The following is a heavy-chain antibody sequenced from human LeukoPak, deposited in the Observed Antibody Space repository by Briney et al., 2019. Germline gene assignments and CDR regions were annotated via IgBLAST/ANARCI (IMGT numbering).Heavy chain of an antibody. J-gene: IGHJ4*02. Sequence: GGSLRLSCSTSGFTFSSHPMSGVRQAPGEGLEWVSTEGGNTWYADSVKGRFTISRDNSKNTLYLQMNSLRAEDTAVYYCAKDRPGXXXNSEWGQGTLVTVSS. CDR3: AKDRPGXXXNSE. CDR1: GFTFSSHP. V-gene: IGHV3-23*01. CDR2: EGGNT. D-gene: IGHD2-21*01.